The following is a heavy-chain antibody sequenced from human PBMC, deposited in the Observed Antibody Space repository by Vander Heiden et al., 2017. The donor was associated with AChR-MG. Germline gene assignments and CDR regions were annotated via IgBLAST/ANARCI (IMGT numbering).Heavy chain of an antibody. J-gene: IGHJ3*02. CDR3: AKDRSSRASYVLDI. CDR2: ISDSGGNT. V-gene: IGHV3-23*01. CDR1: GFTFRSYA. Sequence: EVQLLESGGDLVQPGGSLRLSCAVSGFTFRSYAMSWVRPAPGKGLEWVSGISDSGGNTYYADSVKGRFTISRDNSKNALYLQMNSLRAEDTAIYYCAKDRSSRASYVLDIWGQGTMVTVSS. D-gene: IGHD1-26*01.